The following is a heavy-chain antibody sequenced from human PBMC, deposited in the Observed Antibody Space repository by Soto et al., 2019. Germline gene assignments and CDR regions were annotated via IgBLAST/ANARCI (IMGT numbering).Heavy chain of an antibody. CDR2: ISGSGGST. CDR3: AKVPPRAYDSSGYYYQNYYFDY. V-gene: IGHV3-23*01. D-gene: IGHD3-22*01. CDR1: GFTFSAYS. Sequence: GGSLRLSCAASGFTFSAYSMNWVRQAPGKGLEWVSAISGSGGSTYYADSVKGRFTISRDNSKNTLYLQMNSLRAEDTAVYYCAKVPPRAYDSSGYYYQNYYFDYWGQGTLVTVSS. J-gene: IGHJ4*02.